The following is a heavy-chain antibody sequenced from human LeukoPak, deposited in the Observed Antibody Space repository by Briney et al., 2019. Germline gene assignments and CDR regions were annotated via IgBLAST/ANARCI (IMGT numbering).Heavy chain of an antibody. CDR1: GDSISSSNW. CDR3: ARVASGYDVFDI. CDR2: IYHSGST. J-gene: IGHJ3*02. V-gene: IGHV4-4*02. Sequence: TSGTLSLTCAVSGDSISSSNWWTWIRQPPGKGLEWIGEIYHSGSTNYNPSLKSRVTISVDKSKDQFSLILSSVTAADTAVFYCARVASGYDVFDIWGQGTMVTVSS. D-gene: IGHD3-3*01.